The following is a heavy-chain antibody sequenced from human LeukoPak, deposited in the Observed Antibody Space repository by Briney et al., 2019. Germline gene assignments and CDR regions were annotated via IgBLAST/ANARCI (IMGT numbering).Heavy chain of an antibody. V-gene: IGHV4-31*03. CDR2: IYYSGST. Sequence: PSQTLSLTCTVSGGSISSGGYYWSWIRQHPGKGLEWIGYIYYSGSTYYNPSLKSRVTISVDTSKNQFSLKLSSVTAADTAVYYCARDRGSSWYGGNWFDPWGQGTLVTVSS. CDR1: GGSISSGGYY. D-gene: IGHD6-13*01. J-gene: IGHJ5*02. CDR3: ARDRGSSWYGGNWFDP.